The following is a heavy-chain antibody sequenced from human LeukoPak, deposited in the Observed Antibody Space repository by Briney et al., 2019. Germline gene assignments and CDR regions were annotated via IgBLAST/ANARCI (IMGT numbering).Heavy chain of an antibody. D-gene: IGHD6-6*01. Sequence: GGALRLSCAASGFTVSSNYRSWVREAPGRGLEWGSVIYSGGSTYYADSVKGRFTISRDNSKNTLYLQMNRLRAEDTAVYYCAASIAARLVDYWGQGTLVTVSS. CDR2: IYSGGST. CDR3: AASIAARLVDY. V-gene: IGHV3-66*02. J-gene: IGHJ4*02. CDR1: GFTVSSNY.